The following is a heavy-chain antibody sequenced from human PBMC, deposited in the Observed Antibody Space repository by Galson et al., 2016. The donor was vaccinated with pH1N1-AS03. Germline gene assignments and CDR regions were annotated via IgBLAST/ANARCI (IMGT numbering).Heavy chain of an antibody. CDR2: IIPIFGTR. J-gene: IGHJ4*02. D-gene: IGHD1-26*01. V-gene: IGHV1-69*13. CDR1: GGTFGSYA. Sequence: SVKVSCKASGGTFGSYAVSWVRQAPGQRLEWMGGIIPIFGTRHYAQRFQGRVTITADESTTTASMELSSLRFEDTAMYYCARDVSGSYGLDYWGQGTQVTVSS. CDR3: ARDVSGSYGLDY.